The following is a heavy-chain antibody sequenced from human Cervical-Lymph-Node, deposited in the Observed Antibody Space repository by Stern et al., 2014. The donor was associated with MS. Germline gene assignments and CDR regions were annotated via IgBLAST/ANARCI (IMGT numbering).Heavy chain of an antibody. CDR2: INPNTGTT. V-gene: IGHV1-46*03. CDR3: TRVQRERRALDPFDP. D-gene: IGHD1-1*01. Sequence: VQLEESGAEVKKPGASVNVSCEASGFSFTTHYMHWIRQAPGEGLEWVGMINPNTGTTSYARQFQGRVIITRDTSTSTIYMELTGLRSEDTALYFCTRVQRERRALDPFDPWGQGTLVTVSS. CDR1: GFSFTTHY. J-gene: IGHJ5*02.